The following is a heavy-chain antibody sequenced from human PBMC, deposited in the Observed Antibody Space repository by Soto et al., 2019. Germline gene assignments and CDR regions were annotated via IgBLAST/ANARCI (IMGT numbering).Heavy chain of an antibody. J-gene: IGHJ4*02. Sequence: QVQLVESGGGVVQPGRSLRLSCAASGFTFKSYGMHWVRQAPGKGLEWVAVISYDGNNKYYADSVKGRFTISRDIPKNTLYLQLNSLRAEDTAVYYCAKEGLCKTLDYWGQGTLVTVSS. CDR1: GFTFKSYG. CDR3: AKEGLCKTLDY. V-gene: IGHV3-30*18. CDR2: ISYDGNNK.